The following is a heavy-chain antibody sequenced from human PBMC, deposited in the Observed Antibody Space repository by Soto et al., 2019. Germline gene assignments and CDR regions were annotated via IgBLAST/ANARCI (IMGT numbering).Heavy chain of an antibody. CDR2: INHSGST. J-gene: IGHJ4*02. CDR3: ARRLYCSSTTCHIIWNY. Sequence: SETLSLTCAVYGGSFSDYYWSWIRQPPGKGLEWIGEINHSGSTNYNPSLKSRVTISIDTSKNQFSLKLSSVTAADTAVYYCARRLYCSSTTCHIIWNYWGQGTLVTAPQ. V-gene: IGHV4-34*01. CDR1: GGSFSDYY. D-gene: IGHD2-2*01.